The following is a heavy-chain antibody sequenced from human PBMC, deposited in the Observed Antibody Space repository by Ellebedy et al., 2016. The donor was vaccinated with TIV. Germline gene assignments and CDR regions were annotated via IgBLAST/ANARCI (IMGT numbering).Heavy chain of an antibody. CDR1: GGTFSSYA. J-gene: IGHJ6*02. V-gene: IGHV1-69*13. Sequence: AASVKVSCKASGGTFSSYAISWVRQAPGQGLEWMGGIIPIFGTANYAQKFQGRVTITADESTSTAYMELSSLRSEDTAVYYCARGGAVAGKLGYYYYYGMDVWGQGTTVTVSS. D-gene: IGHD6-19*01. CDR2: IIPIFGTA. CDR3: ARGGAVAGKLGYYYYYGMDV.